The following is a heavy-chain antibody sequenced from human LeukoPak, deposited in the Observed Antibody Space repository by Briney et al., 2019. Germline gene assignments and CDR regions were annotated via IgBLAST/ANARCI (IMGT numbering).Heavy chain of an antibody. D-gene: IGHD1-26*01. V-gene: IGHV1-2*02. Sequence: ASVKVICNASGYTFTGYYMHWVRQAPGQGLEWMGWINPNSGGTNYAQKFQGRVTMTRDTSISTAYMELSRLRSDDTAVYYCARDAGAAEFDYWGQGNLGSVSS. J-gene: IGHJ4*02. CDR1: GYTFTGYY. CDR2: INPNSGGT. CDR3: ARDAGAAEFDY.